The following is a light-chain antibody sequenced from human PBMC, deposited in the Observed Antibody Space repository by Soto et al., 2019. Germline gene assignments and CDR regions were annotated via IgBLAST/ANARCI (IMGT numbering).Light chain of an antibody. V-gene: IGKV3-20*01. CDR2: GAS. CDR1: QSVSSSY. J-gene: IGKJ1*01. CDR3: QQYGSSPVT. Sequence: EIMLTQSPGTVSLSPGERATLSCRASQSVSSSYLAWYQRKPGQAPRLLIYGASSRATGIPDRFSGSGSGTDFTLSISRLEPEDFAVYYCQQYGSSPVTFGQGTKVEIK.